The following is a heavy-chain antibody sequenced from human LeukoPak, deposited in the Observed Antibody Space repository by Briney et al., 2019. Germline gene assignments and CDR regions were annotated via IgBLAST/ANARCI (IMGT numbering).Heavy chain of an antibody. V-gene: IGHV4-59*01. Sequence: SETLSLTCTLSVDSISIYYGSWIRHPPGEGREWGGYIYYSGSTNYNPSLKSRVPISVDTTKDQFSLKLGYVTAAGTAVYYCARAENNWFDPWGQGSLVTVSS. J-gene: IGHJ5*02. CDR2: IYYSGST. CDR3: ARAENNWFDP. CDR1: VDSISIYY.